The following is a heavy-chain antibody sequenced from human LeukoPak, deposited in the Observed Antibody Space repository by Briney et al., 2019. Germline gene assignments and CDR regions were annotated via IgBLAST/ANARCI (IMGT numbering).Heavy chain of an antibody. CDR2: ICPDESST. V-gene: IGHV3-74*01. J-gene: IGHJ4*02. Sequence: GGSLRLSCATSGFTFSSYWMHWVRQAPGEGLVWVSHICPDESSTNYADSVKGRFTISRDNAKSTLYLQMNSLRAEDTAVYYCVRGRDAYNTFDSWGQGTLVTVSS. D-gene: IGHD5-24*01. CDR3: VRGRDAYNTFDS. CDR1: GFTFSSYW.